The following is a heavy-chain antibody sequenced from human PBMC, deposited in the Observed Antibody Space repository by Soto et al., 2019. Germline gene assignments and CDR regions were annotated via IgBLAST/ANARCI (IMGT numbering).Heavy chain of an antibody. CDR1: GLTLRNYA. CDR2: ISANDVGT. V-gene: IGHV3-23*01. CDR3: AKAKNDYNWDNRPPFDY. J-gene: IGHJ4*02. D-gene: IGHD1-20*01. Sequence: GGSLRLSCEASGLTLRNYAMTWIRQAPGKGLEWVSLISANDVGTYYAESVKTRFTISTDQSRNTVYLQMDSLRADDTAIYYCAKAKNDYNWDNRPPFDYWGQGTLVTVSS.